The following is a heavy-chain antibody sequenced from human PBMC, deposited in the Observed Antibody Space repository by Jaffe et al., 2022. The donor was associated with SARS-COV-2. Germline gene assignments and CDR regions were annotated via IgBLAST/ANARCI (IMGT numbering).Heavy chain of an antibody. D-gene: IGHD3-10*01. CDR2: ISGSGGST. CDR1: GFTFSSYA. CDR3: ATRKGYYYGSGSSYYFDY. Sequence: EVQLLESGGGLVQPGGSLRLSCAASGFTFSSYAMSWVRQAPGKGLEWVSAISGSGGSTYYADSVKGRFTISRDNSKNTLYLQMNSLRAEDTAVYYCATRKGYYYGSGSSYYFDYWGQGTLVTVSS. V-gene: IGHV3-23*01. J-gene: IGHJ4*02.